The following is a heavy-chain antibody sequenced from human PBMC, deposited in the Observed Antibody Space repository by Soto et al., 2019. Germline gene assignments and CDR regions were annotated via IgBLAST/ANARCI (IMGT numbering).Heavy chain of an antibody. J-gene: IGHJ5*02. Sequence: SETLSLTCSVSGVAMTYGGYSWSWIRQSPEKGLEWLGYIGHLETTYYNPSFKSRVTISVDTSKNQFSLKLSSVTAADTAVYYCAREVVVADPHWFDPWGQGTLVTVSS. CDR2: IGHLETT. CDR3: AREVVVADPHWFDP. V-gene: IGHV4-30-2*06. D-gene: IGHD2-15*01. CDR1: GVAMTYGGYS.